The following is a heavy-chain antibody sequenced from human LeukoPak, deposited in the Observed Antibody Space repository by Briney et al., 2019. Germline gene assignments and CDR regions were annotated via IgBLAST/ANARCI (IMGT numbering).Heavy chain of an antibody. CDR2: ISGSGGST. Sequence: GGSLRLSCAASGFTFSSYAMSWVRQAPGKGLEWVSAISGSGGSTYYADSVKGRFTISRDNSKNTLYLQMNSLRAEGTAVYYCAKDHYYDSSGYYYWGQGTLVTVSS. CDR1: GFTFSSYA. CDR3: AKDHYYDSSGYYY. D-gene: IGHD3-22*01. J-gene: IGHJ4*02. V-gene: IGHV3-23*01.